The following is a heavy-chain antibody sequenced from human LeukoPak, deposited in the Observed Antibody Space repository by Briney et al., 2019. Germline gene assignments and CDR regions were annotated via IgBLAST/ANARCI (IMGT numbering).Heavy chain of an antibody. CDR1: GFTFSSYA. D-gene: IGHD1-26*01. CDR3: AKDQDSGSYYGGLFDY. J-gene: IGHJ4*02. CDR2: ISYDGSNK. V-gene: IGHV3-30-3*01. Sequence: GGSLRLSCAASGFTFSSYAMHWVRQAPGKGLEWVAVISYDGSNKYYADSVKGRFTISRDNSKNTLYLQMNSLRAEDTAVYYCAKDQDSGSYYGGLFDYWGQGTLVTVSS.